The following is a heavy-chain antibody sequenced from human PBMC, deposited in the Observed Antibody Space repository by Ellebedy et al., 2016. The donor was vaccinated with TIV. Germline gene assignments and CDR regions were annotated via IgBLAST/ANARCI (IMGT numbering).Heavy chain of an antibody. Sequence: AASVKVSCKASGYTFTSYAIHWVRQAPGQRLEWMGWINAGNGNTKYSQKFQGRVTITRDTSASTAYMELSSLRSEDTAVYYCARGVLSIAPITLRSWFDPWGQGTLVTVSS. V-gene: IGHV1-3*01. CDR2: INAGNGNT. CDR1: GYTFTSYA. CDR3: ARGVLSIAPITLRSWFDP. J-gene: IGHJ5*02. D-gene: IGHD6-6*01.